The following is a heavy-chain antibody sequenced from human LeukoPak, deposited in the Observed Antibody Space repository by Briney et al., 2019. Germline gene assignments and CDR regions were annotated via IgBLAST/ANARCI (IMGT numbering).Heavy chain of an antibody. CDR1: SGSISTSNYY. CDR3: ARDAPLSLRYFDWPGAFDI. CDR2: IFYSGST. D-gene: IGHD3-9*01. V-gene: IGHV4-39*07. J-gene: IGHJ3*02. Sequence: SETLSLTCTVSSGSISTSNYYWGWVRQPPGKALEWIGNIFYSGSTYYSPSLKSRVTISVDTSKNQFSLKLSSVTAADTAVYYCARDAPLSLRYFDWPGAFDIWGQGTMVTVSS.